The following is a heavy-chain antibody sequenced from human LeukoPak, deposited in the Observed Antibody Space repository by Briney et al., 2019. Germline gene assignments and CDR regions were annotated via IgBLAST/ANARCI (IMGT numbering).Heavy chain of an antibody. CDR1: GFTFSSYA. Sequence: GGSLRLSCAASGFTFSSYAMSWVRQAPGKGLEWVSAISGSGGSTYYADSVKGRFTISRDNSKNTLYLQMNSLRAGDTAVYYCAKSADDYDILTGYDYWGQGTLVTVSS. CDR2: ISGSGGST. D-gene: IGHD3-9*01. V-gene: IGHV3-23*01. CDR3: AKSADDYDILTGYDY. J-gene: IGHJ4*02.